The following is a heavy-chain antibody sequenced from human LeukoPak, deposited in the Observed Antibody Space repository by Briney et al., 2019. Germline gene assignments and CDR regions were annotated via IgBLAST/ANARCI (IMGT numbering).Heavy chain of an antibody. V-gene: IGHV4-59*01. CDR1: GGSISSYY. Sequence: PSETLSLTCTVSGGSISSYYWSWIRQPPGKGLEWIGYIYYSGSTNYNPSLKSRVTISVDTSKNQFSLKLSSVTAADTAVYYCARGGSYDFWSGRFDYWGQGTLVTVSS. J-gene: IGHJ4*02. CDR3: ARGGSYDFWSGRFDY. CDR2: IYYSGST. D-gene: IGHD3-3*01.